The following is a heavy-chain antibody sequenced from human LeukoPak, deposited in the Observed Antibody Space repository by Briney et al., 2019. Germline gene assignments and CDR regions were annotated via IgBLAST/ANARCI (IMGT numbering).Heavy chain of an antibody. D-gene: IGHD5-18*01. CDR2: IRHDGSDK. CDR3: AKDRGGYNYGPLDAFDI. CDR1: GFTFSMYG. J-gene: IGHJ3*02. V-gene: IGHV3-30*02. Sequence: GGSLRLSCAASGFTFSMYGMHWVRQAPGKGLEWATFIRHDGSDKYYADSVKGRFTISRDNSKKTVYLQMNSLRADDTAVYYCAKDRGGYNYGPLDAFDIWGQTRMVIVSS.